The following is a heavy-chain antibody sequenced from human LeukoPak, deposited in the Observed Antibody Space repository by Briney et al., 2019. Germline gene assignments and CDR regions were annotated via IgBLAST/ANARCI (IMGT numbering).Heavy chain of an antibody. Sequence: GESLKISCEGSGYSFTTYWSGWGRQMAGEGREGMGIIYRGGANTKYSPSFQGQVTISADKSISTAYLQWSSLKASDTAMYYCARPNSTSYYDRRGYDAFDVWGQGTMVIVSS. D-gene: IGHD3-22*01. CDR2: IYRGGANT. J-gene: IGHJ3*01. CDR1: GYSFTTYW. V-gene: IGHV5-51*01. CDR3: ARPNSTSYYDRRGYDAFDV.